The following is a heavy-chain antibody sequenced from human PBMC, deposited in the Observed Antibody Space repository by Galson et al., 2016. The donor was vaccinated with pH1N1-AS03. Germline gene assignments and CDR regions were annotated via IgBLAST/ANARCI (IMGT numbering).Heavy chain of an antibody. D-gene: IGHD2/OR15-2a*01. Sequence: SETLSLTCTVSGGSISSGNSHGGWIRQPPGKGLEWIGTIHYGGSTYYNPSLKSRVTISVDVSKNQFSLNLNSVTAADTSVYYCAIYTSTAADYWGQGTLVTVSS. J-gene: IGHJ4*02. CDR2: IHYGGST. CDR1: GGSISSGNSH. V-gene: IGHV4-39*01. CDR3: AIYTSTAADY.